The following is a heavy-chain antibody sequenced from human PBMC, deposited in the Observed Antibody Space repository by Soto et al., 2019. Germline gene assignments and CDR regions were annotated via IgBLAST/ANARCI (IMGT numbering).Heavy chain of an antibody. V-gene: IGHV3-23*01. CDR1: GFTFSYYA. CDR2: LSDRGDTT. D-gene: IGHD6-19*01. Sequence: RLSCSASGFTFSYYAMGWVRQAPGKGLEWVSVLSDRGDTTYYADSVKGRFTISRDNSDNALFLQMSSLRDEDTAIYYCAKDARRTDGWYYFDYWGQGALVTVSS. J-gene: IGHJ4*02. CDR3: AKDARRTDGWYYFDY.